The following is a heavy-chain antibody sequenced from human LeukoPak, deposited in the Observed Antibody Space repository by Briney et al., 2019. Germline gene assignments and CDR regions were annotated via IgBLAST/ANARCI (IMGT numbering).Heavy chain of an antibody. Sequence: SETLSLTCTVSGGSISSSSYYWGWIRQPPGKGLEWIGSIHYSGSTYYNPSLKSRVTISVDTSKNQFSLKLSSVTAADTAVYYCASASEITMIVYWGQGTLVTVSS. J-gene: IGHJ4*02. CDR3: ASASEITMIVY. D-gene: IGHD3-22*01. V-gene: IGHV4-39*07. CDR1: GGSISSSSYY. CDR2: IHYSGST.